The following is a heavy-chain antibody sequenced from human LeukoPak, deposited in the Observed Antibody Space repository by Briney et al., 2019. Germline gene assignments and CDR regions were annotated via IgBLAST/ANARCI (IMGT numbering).Heavy chain of an antibody. CDR2: IKPNGGDT. D-gene: IGHD1-26*01. CDR3: ARGDEWELAVDF. J-gene: IGHJ4*02. Sequence: ASVKVSCKASGYSFSGYYINWVRQAPGQGLEWMGWIKPNGGDTNYPQKFRARITMTRDTSISTVYMELKSLTSDDTAVYYCARGDEWELAVDFWGQGTLVTVPS. V-gene: IGHV1-2*02. CDR1: GYSFSGYY.